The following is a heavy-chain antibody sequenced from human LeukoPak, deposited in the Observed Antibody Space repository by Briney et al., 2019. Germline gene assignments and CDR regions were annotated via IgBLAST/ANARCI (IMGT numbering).Heavy chain of an antibody. Sequence: PSETLSLTCTVSGGSISSGSYYWSWIRQPAGKGLEWIGRIYTSGSTNYNPSLKSRVTISVDTSKNQFSLKLSSVTAADTAVYYCARSHFRSSGYYYMDVWGKGTTVTVSS. D-gene: IGHD3-3*02. CDR1: GGSISSGSYY. J-gene: IGHJ6*03. CDR2: IYTSGST. V-gene: IGHV4-61*02. CDR3: ARSHFRSSGYYYMDV.